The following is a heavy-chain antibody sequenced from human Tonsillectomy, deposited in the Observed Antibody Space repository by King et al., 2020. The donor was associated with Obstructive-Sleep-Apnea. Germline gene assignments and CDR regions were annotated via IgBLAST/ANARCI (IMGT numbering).Heavy chain of an antibody. J-gene: IGHJ4*02. Sequence: VQLVESGGGLVQPGRSLRLSCAASGFTFDDYAMYWVRQVPGKGLEWVAGISWKRVNVDYVDSVKGRFIISRDKAKKSLFLQMNSLRVEDTAFYYCAKSRGIAAEDIDFWGQGTLVIVSS. V-gene: IGHV3-9*01. CDR3: AKSRGIAAEDIDF. CDR2: ISWKRVNV. D-gene: IGHD6-13*01. CDR1: GFTFDDYA.